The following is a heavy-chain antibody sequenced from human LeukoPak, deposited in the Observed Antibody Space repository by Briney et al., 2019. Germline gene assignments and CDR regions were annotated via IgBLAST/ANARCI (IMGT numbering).Heavy chain of an antibody. CDR2: ISSSGSTI. J-gene: IGHJ6*02. CDR3: TRDYYGSGRTHGMDV. CDR1: GFTFSSYT. Sequence: GGSLRLSCAASGFTFSSYTMNWVRQAPGKGLEWLSYISSSGSTIYYADSVKGRFTISRDNAKNSLYLQMSSLRAEDTAVYYCTRDYYGSGRTHGMDVWGQGTKVTVSS. V-gene: IGHV3-48*01. D-gene: IGHD3-10*01.